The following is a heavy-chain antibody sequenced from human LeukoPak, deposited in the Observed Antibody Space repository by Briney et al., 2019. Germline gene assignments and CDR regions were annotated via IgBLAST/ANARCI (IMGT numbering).Heavy chain of an antibody. J-gene: IGHJ4*01. D-gene: IGHD3-22*01. CDR2: ISSSSSYI. CDR3: ASNYDSSGYYGLDY. V-gene: IGHV3-21*01. CDR1: GFTFSSYS. Sequence: GGSLRLSCAASGFTFSSYSMNWVRQAPGKGLEWVSSISSSSSYIYYADSVKGRFTISRDNAKNSLYLQMNSLRAEDTAVYYCASNYDSSGYYGLDYWGHGTLVTVT.